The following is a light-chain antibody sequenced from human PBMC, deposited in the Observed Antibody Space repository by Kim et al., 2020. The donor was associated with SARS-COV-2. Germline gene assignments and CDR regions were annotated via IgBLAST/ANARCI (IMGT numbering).Light chain of an antibody. CDR2: KTS. J-gene: IGKJ2*01. CDR3: QQYDTYPYT. V-gene: IGKV1-5*03. CDR1: QRISSW. Sequence: SGPVGDRVNITGRASQRISSWLAWYQHKPGKTPTFLIYKTSTLQTGVPSRFSGSGSGTEFTLTISCLQPYDFATYYGQQYDTYPYTFGQGTKLEIK.